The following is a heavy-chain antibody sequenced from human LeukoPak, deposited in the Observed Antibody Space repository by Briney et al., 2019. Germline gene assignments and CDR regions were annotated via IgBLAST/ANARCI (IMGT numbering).Heavy chain of an antibody. J-gene: IGHJ5*02. D-gene: IGHD2-2*01. CDR1: GFTFSSHW. V-gene: IGHV3-74*01. Sequence: GGSLRLSCAASGFTFSSHWMHWVRHAPEKGLVGGSHINADGSATYYAASVKGRFTISRDNARNTLYLQMDSLTAEDTGVYYCVRCALRDCSYTSCTRGNWFDPWGQGTLVTVSS. CDR3: VRCALRDCSYTSCTRGNWFDP. CDR2: INADGSAT.